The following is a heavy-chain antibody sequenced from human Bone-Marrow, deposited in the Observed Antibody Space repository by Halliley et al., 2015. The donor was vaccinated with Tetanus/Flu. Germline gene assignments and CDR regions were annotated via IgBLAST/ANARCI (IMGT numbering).Heavy chain of an antibody. J-gene: IGHJ6*02. D-gene: IGHD3-16*01. Sequence: SSISPLNNYINYADSVRGRFTISRDNAESSLHLQLNSLRVEDTAVYYCAREEKQRLITFYGLDVWGRGTTVTVSS. V-gene: IGHV3-11*05. CDR2: ISPLNNYI. CDR3: AREEKQRLITFYGLDV.